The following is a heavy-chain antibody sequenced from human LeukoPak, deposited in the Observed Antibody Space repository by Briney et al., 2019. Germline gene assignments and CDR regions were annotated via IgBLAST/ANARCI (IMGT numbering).Heavy chain of an antibody. CDR3: ARWSGSFGYYFDS. D-gene: IGHD1-26*01. J-gene: IGHJ4*02. V-gene: IGHV4-61*08. CDR2: AYYNGST. Sequence: SETLSLTCTVSGGSISSGDYYWSWIRQPPGKGLVWIGYAYYNGSTTYNPSLKSRVTISVDTSKNQFSLRLSSVTAADRAVYYCARWSGSFGYYFDSWGQGTLVTVSS. CDR1: GGSISSGDYY.